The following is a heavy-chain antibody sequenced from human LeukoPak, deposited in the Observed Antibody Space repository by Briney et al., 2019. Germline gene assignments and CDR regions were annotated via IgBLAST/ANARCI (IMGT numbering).Heavy chain of an antibody. J-gene: IGHJ4*02. CDR1: GCTISSYY. CDR3: ARAYGGSLLGYFDY. V-gene: IGHV4-4*07. Sequence: PSETLSLTCTGSGCTISSYYRSWIRQPPGKGLEWIARIYTSGSTNYNPSLKSRVTISVDKSKNQFSLKLSSVTAADTAVYYCARAYGGSLLGYFDYWGRGTLVTVSS. D-gene: IGHD1-26*01. CDR2: IYTSGST.